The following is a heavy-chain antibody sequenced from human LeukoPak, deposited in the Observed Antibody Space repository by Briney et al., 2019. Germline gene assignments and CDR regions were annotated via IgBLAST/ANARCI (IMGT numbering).Heavy chain of an antibody. CDR1: GFIFSSYW. J-gene: IGHJ4*02. V-gene: IGHV3-74*01. CDR2: INSDGTST. Sequence: PGGSVRLSCASSGFIFSSYWMHWVRQAPRKGLVWVSRINSDGTSTSYADSVNVRITISRDNAKNTLYLQMNSLRADDTAVYYCARGPTTYYDFWSGYYAYWGQGTLVTVSS. CDR3: ARGPTTYYDFWSGYYAY. D-gene: IGHD3-3*01.